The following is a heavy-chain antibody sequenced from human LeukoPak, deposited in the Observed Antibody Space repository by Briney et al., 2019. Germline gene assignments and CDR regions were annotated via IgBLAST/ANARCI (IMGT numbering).Heavy chain of an antibody. J-gene: IGHJ6*02. V-gene: IGHV3-7*01. CDR3: ARGGTKSHYYSYGLVV. CDR1: GFTFSRYW. CDR2: INQNGTEK. Sequence: GGSLRLSCAVSGFTFSRYWMSWVRQAPGKGLEWVGNINQNGTEKYSVDSVKGRFTISRDNAKNSVYLQMNSLRAEDTGVYYCARGGTKSHYYSYGLVVWGQGTTVTVSS. D-gene: IGHD3-16*01.